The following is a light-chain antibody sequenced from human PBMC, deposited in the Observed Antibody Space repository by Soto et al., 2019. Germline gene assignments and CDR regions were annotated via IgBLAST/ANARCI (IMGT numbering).Light chain of an antibody. CDR2: AAS. CDR1: QGISNY. J-gene: IGKJ4*01. V-gene: IGKV1-9*01. CDR3: QQLNSYPLT. Sequence: DIQLTQSPSFLSASVGDRVTITCRASQGISNYLAWYQRKPGKAPKLLIYAASTLKSGVPSRFSGSGSGTEFTLTSSSLQPEDFATYYCQQLNSYPLTFGGGTKVEIK.